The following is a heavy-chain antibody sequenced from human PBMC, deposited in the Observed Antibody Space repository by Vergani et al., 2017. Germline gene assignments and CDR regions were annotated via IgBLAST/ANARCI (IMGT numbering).Heavy chain of an antibody. CDR1: GGSISSSSYY. J-gene: IGHJ5*02. Sequence: QLQLQESGPGLVKPSETLSLTCTVSGGSISSSSYYWGWIRQPPGKGLEWIGSIYYSGSTYYNPSLKRRVTISVDTSKNQFSLKLSSVTAADTAVYYCVRELLPRNNWFDPWGQRTLVTVSS. CDR3: VRELLPRNNWFDP. CDR2: IYYSGST. V-gene: IGHV4-39*07. D-gene: IGHD1-26*01.